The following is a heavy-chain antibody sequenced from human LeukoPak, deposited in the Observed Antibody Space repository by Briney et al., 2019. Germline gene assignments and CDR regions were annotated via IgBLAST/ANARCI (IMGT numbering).Heavy chain of an antibody. CDR3: AREKGSYGDYYYGMDV. CDR1: GYTFTGYY. Sequence: ASVKVSCKASGYTFTGYYMHWVRQAPGQGLEWMGWINPNSGGTNYAQKFQGRVTMTRDTSISTAYMELSRLRSDDTAVYYCAREKGSYGDYYYGMDVWGQGTTVTVSS. CDR2: INPNSGGT. J-gene: IGHJ6*02. V-gene: IGHV1-2*02. D-gene: IGHD1-26*01.